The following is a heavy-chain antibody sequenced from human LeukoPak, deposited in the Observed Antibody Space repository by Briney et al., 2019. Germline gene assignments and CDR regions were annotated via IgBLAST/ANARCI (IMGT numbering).Heavy chain of an antibody. Sequence: GGSLRLSCTASGFTFSGYSMNWIRQAPGKGLEWVSVIYSGGSTYYADSVKGRFTISRDNSKNTLYLQMNSLRAEDTAVYYCASAGYYDFWSGYSFGSSSMDVWGQGTTVTVSS. D-gene: IGHD3-3*01. J-gene: IGHJ6*02. CDR2: IYSGGST. V-gene: IGHV3-53*01. CDR1: GFTFSGYS. CDR3: ASAGYYDFWSGYSFGSSSMDV.